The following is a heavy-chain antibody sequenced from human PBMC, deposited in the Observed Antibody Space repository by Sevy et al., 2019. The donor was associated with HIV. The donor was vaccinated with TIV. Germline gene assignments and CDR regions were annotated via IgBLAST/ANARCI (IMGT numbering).Heavy chain of an antibody. J-gene: IGHJ5*02. Sequence: SETLSLTCTVSGGSISSTSYYWGWIRQPPGKGLEWIGSIYYSVSTYYNPSFKSRVTISVDTSKNQFSLMLSSVTAADTAVYYCARVYYYDRSGQMYNWFDPWGQGTLVTVSS. D-gene: IGHD3-22*01. CDR1: GGSISSTSYY. CDR2: IYYSVST. CDR3: ARVYYYDRSGQMYNWFDP. V-gene: IGHV4-39*01.